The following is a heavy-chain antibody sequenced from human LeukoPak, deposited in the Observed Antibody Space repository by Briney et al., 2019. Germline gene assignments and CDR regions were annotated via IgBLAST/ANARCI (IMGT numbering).Heavy chain of an antibody. CDR3: ARFPPYNSYFDY. J-gene: IGHJ4*02. CDR2: IIPIFGTA. D-gene: IGHD1-1*01. CDR1: GGTFSSYA. V-gene: IGHV1-69*05. Sequence: GASVKVSCKASGGTFSSYAISWVRQAPGQGLEWMGGIIPIFGTANYAQKFQGRVTITTDESTSTAYLELSSLRSEDTAVYYCARFPPYNSYFDYWGQGTLVTVSS.